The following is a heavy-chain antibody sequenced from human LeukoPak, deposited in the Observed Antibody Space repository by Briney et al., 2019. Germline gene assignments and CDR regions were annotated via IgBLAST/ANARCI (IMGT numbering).Heavy chain of an antibody. J-gene: IGHJ4*02. V-gene: IGHV4-34*01. CDR3: ARDAAAAGAEGGLDY. CDR2: INHSGST. CDR1: GGSFSGYY. D-gene: IGHD6-13*01. Sequence: PSETLSLTCAVYGGSFSGYYWSWIRQPPGKGLEWIGEINHSGSTNYNPSLKSRVTISVDTSKNQLSLKLSSVTAADTAVYYCARDAAAAGAEGGLDYWGRGTLVTVSS.